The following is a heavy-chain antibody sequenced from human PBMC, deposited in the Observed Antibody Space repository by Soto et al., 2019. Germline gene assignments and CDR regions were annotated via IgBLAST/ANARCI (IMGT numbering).Heavy chain of an antibody. Sequence: GGSLRLSCAASGFTFSSYAMSWVRQAPGKGLEWVSAISGSVGSTYYADSVKGRFTISRDNSKNTLYLQMNSLRAEDTAVYYCAKDLRYFDWPQEFDYWGQGTLVTVSS. D-gene: IGHD3-9*01. CDR1: GFTFSSYA. CDR3: AKDLRYFDWPQEFDY. J-gene: IGHJ4*02. V-gene: IGHV3-23*01. CDR2: ISGSVGST.